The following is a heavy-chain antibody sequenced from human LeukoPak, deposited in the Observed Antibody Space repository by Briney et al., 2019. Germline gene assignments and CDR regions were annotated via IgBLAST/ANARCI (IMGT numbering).Heavy chain of an antibody. Sequence: GGSLRLSCAASGFTFSSYEMNWVRQAPGKGLKWVSYISSSGSTKYYADSVKGRFTISRDNAKNFLYLQVNSLRADDTAVYYCARARLSFTRGIGANYFDYWGQGTPVTVSS. CDR3: ARARLSFTRGIGANYFDY. V-gene: IGHV3-48*03. D-gene: IGHD2-15*01. CDR1: GFTFSSYE. J-gene: IGHJ4*02. CDR2: ISSSGSTK.